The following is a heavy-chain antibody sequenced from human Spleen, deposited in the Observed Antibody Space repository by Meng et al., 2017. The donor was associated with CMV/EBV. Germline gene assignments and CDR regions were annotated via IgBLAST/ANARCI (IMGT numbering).Heavy chain of an antibody. CDR1: GYTFNRYG. J-gene: IGHJ6*02. V-gene: IGHV1-18*01. CDR3: ARMTSGSSDWYASMDV. Sequence: ASVKVSCKASGYTFNRYGISWLRQAPGQGLEWMGWTSTLNANRKYAQNFQGRVTMTTDTSTSTAYMEVRSLRSDDTAVYYCARMTSGSSDWYASMDVWGQGTTVTVSS. D-gene: IGHD6-19*01. CDR2: TSTLNANR.